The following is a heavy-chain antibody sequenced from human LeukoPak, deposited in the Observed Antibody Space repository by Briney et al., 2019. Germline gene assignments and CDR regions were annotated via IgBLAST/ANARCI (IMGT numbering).Heavy chain of an antibody. J-gene: IGHJ4*02. Sequence: SETLSLTCTVSGGSISSGSYYWSWIRQPAGKGLEWIGEINHSGSTNYNPSLKSRVTISVDTSKNQFSLKLSSVTAADTAVYYCARFRRWWYFDYWGQGTLVTVSS. CDR2: INHSGST. CDR3: ARFRRWWYFDY. V-gene: IGHV4-61*10. D-gene: IGHD2-15*01. CDR1: GGSISSGSYY.